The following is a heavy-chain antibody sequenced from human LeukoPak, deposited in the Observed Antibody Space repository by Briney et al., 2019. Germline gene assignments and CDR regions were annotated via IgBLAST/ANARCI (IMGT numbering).Heavy chain of an antibody. CDR3: ASDSSGYYFAF. CDR2: IKQDGSEK. J-gene: IGHJ4*02. V-gene: IGHV3-7*01. CDR1: GFTFSSYW. Sequence: GGSLRLSCAASGFTFSSYWMTWVRLAPGKGLEWVAHIKQDGSEKYYVDSVKGRFTISRDNVKNSLYLQMNSLRAEDTAVYYCASDSSGYYFAFWGQGTRVTVSS. D-gene: IGHD3-22*01.